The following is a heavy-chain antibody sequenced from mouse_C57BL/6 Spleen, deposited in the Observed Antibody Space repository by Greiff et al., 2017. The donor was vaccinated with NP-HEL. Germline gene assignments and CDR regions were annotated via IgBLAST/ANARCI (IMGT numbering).Heavy chain of an antibody. V-gene: IGHV1-82*01. CDR1: GYAFSSSW. D-gene: IGHD1-2*01. CDR3: ARHGFPASYYFDY. J-gene: IGHJ2*01. CDR2: IYPGDGDT. Sequence: VKLQQSGPELVKPGASVKISCKASGYAFSSSWMNWVKQRPGKGLEWIGRIYPGDGDTNYNGKFKGKATLTADKSSSTAYMQLSSLTSEDSAVYFCARHGFPASYYFDYWGQGTTLTVSS.